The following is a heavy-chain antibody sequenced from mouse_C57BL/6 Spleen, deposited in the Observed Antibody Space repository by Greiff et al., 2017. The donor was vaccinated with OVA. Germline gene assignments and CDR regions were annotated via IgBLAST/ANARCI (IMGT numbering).Heavy chain of an antibody. CDR3: EMALYYYGSSYSAMDY. V-gene: IGHV1-52*01. CDR2: IDPSDSET. J-gene: IGHJ4*01. D-gene: IGHD1-1*01. Sequence: VQLQQPGAELVRPGSSVKLSCKASGYTFTSYWMHWVKQRPIQGLEWIGNIDPSDSETHYNQKFKDKATLTVDKSSSTAYMQLSSLTSEDSAVYYCEMALYYYGSSYSAMDYWGQGTSVTVSS. CDR1: GYTFTSYW.